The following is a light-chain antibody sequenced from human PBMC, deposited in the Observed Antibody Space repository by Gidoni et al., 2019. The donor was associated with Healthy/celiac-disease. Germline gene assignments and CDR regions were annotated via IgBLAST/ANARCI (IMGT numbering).Light chain of an antibody. CDR1: QGISSN. V-gene: IGKV1-9*01. Sequence: IQLTQSPSPLSASVGDRVTITCRASQGISSNLAWYQQRPGKAPKLLIYAASTLQSGVPSRFSGSGSGTDFTLNISSLQAEDFATYYCQQLNSYPRTFGQGTKLEIK. J-gene: IGKJ2*01. CDR3: QQLNSYPRT. CDR2: AAS.